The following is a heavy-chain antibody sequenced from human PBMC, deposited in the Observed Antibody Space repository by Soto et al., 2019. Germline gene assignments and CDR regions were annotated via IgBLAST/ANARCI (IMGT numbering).Heavy chain of an antibody. CDR1: GFTFSSYW. J-gene: IGHJ4*01. D-gene: IGHD6-19*01. CDR3: ARVAYTTGWIFDG. CDR2: IKQDGSEK. V-gene: IGHV3-7*01. Sequence: GGSLRLSCAASGFTFSSYWMSWVRQAPGKGLEWVANIKQDGSEKYYVDSVKGRFTLSRDNAKNSLQLQMNSLGAEDTAIYFCARVAYTTGWIFDGWGQGTLVAVAS.